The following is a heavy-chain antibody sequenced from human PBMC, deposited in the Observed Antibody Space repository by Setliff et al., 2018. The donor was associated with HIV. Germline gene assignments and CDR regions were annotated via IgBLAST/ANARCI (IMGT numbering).Heavy chain of an antibody. CDR2: VNGSGGST. Sequence: LRLSCVASGFNFSSFAMNWVRQAPGKGLQWVSAVNGSGGSTYYEDSVRGRFTISRDNSKKVLFLQMNSLRVEDSSIYYCANYHDRGGSYPGAFDIWGQGTMVTVSS. V-gene: IGHV3-23*01. J-gene: IGHJ3*02. CDR3: ANYHDRGGSYPGAFDI. D-gene: IGHD3-22*01. CDR1: GFNFSSFA.